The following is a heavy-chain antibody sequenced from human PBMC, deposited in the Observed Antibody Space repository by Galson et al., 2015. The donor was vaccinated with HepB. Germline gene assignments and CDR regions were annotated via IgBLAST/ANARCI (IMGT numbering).Heavy chain of an antibody. CDR3: VKETVGGYAHFDF. D-gene: IGHD6-19*01. CDR2: ISGSGSRT. V-gene: IGHV3-23*01. J-gene: IGHJ4*02. Sequence: SLRLSCAASGFSFSGNAMSWVRQAPGSGLEWVSAISGSGSRTYYADSVKGRFSISRDNSNNRVYVQMNSLRAEDTGIYYCVKETVGGYAHFDFWGQGALVIVSS. CDR1: GFSFSGNA.